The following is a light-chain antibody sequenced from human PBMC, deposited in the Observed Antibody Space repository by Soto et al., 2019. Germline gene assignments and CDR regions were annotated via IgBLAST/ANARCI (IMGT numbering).Light chain of an antibody. V-gene: IGKV1-5*03. J-gene: IGKJ2*01. CDR1: QNINSW. Sequence: DIQMTQSPSTLSASVGDRVTITCRASQNINSWLAWYHQKSGKAPNLLMYKASSLQSGVPSRFSGSGSGTELTLTNSRLQPDYFATYYCRLDDSYPYTFGQGTMLEIK. CDR2: KAS. CDR3: RLDDSYPYT.